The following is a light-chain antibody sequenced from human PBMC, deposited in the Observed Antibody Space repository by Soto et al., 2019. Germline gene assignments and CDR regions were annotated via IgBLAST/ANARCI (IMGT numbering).Light chain of an antibody. CDR3: SSYTSSSTLVV. J-gene: IGLJ2*01. CDR1: SSDVGGYNY. V-gene: IGLV2-14*01. Sequence: QSALTQPASVSGSPGQSSTISCTGTSSDVGGYNYVSWYQQHPGKAPKLMIYEVSNRPSGVSNRFSGSKSGNTASLTISGHQAEDEADYYCSSYTSSSTLVVFCGGTKLTV. CDR2: EVS.